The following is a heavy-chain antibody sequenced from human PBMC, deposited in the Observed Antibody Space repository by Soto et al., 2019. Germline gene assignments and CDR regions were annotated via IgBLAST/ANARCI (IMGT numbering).Heavy chain of an antibody. CDR1: GFTFSGSA. CDR3: TRGYGDYVRDY. D-gene: IGHD4-17*01. V-gene: IGHV3-73*01. Sequence: EVQLVESGGGLVQPGGSLKLSCAVSGFTFSGSAMHWVRQASGKGLEWVGRIRSKSNSYATAYAASVKGRFTISRDDSKNTAYQQMNSLKTEDTAVYYCTRGYGDYVRDYWGQGTLGTVSS. CDR2: IRSKSNSYAT. J-gene: IGHJ4*02.